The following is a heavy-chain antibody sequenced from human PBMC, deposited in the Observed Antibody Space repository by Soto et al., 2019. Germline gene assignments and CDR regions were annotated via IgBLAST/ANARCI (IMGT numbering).Heavy chain of an antibody. J-gene: IGHJ4*02. D-gene: IGHD6-19*01. CDR2: MNPSSGST. Sequence: QVQLVQSGAEVRKPGDSVKVSCKASGYTFTSYYIHWVRQATGQGLEWMGKMNPSSGSTSYAQKSQGEVAKTKDKCTNTAYMEVSRRRVENTAVYYCTSGSSGHFDSWGQGTLVTASS. V-gene: IGHV1-46*01. CDR3: TSGSSGHFDS. CDR1: GYTFTSYY.